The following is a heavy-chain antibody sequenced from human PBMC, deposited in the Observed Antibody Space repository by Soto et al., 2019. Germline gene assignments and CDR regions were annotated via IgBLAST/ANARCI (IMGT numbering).Heavy chain of an antibody. D-gene: IGHD5-12*01. V-gene: IGHV3-66*01. J-gene: IGHJ4*02. CDR3: ARDILGTDGYDPFDY. CDR1: GFTVSSNY. CDR2: IYSGGST. Sequence: EVQLVESGGGLVQPGGSLRLSCAASGFTVSSNYMSWVRQAPGKGLEWVSVIYSGGSTYYADSVKGRFTISRDNSKNTLYLQMNSLRAEDTAVYYCARDILGTDGYDPFDYWGQGTLVTVSS.